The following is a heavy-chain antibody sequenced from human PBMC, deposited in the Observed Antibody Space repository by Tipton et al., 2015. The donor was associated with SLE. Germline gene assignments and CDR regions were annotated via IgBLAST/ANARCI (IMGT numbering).Heavy chain of an antibody. Sequence: TLSPTCTVSGGSISSHYWSWIRQPPGKGLEWIGYIYYSGSTNYNPSLKSRVTISVDTSKNQFSLKLSSVTAADTAVYYCAREEMATSFDYWGQGTLVTV. D-gene: IGHD5-24*01. CDR2: IYYSGST. CDR3: AREEMATSFDY. J-gene: IGHJ4*02. V-gene: IGHV4-59*11. CDR1: GGSISSHY.